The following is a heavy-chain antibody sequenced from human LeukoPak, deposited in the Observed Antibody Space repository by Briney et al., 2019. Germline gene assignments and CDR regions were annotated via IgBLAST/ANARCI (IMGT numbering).Heavy chain of an antibody. D-gene: IGHD1-26*01. J-gene: IGHJ4*02. CDR1: GVSASSGSYY. CDR3: ARDLTPIVGATYFDY. CDR2: IYYSGST. Sequence: SETLSLTCTVSGVSASSGSYYWSWIRQPPGKGLEWIGYIYYSGSTNYNPSLKSRVTISVDASKNQFSLKLSSVTAADTAVYYCARDLTPIVGATYFDYWGQGTLVTVSS. V-gene: IGHV4-61*01.